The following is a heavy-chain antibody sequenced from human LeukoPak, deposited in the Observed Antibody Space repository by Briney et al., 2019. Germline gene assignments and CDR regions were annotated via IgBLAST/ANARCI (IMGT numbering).Heavy chain of an antibody. CDR2: ISWNSGSI. V-gene: IGHV3-9*01. J-gene: IGHJ3*02. CDR1: GFTFDDYA. D-gene: IGHD3-3*01. CDR3: AKDAKEWKPMLSAFDI. Sequence: GGSLRLSCAASGFTFDDYAMHWVRQAPGQGLEWVSGISWNSGSIGYADSVKGRFTISRDNAKNSLYLQMNSLRAEDTALYYCAKDAKEWKPMLSAFDIWGQGTMVTVSS.